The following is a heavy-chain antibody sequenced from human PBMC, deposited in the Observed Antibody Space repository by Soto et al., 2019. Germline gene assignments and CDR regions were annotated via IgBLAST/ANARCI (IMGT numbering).Heavy chain of an antibody. J-gene: IGHJ4*02. Sequence: EASVKVSCKASGYTFTSYVISWVRHAPGQGLEWMGWISAYNGNTNYAQKLQGRVTMTTDTSTSTAYMELRSLRSDDTAVYYCARDLEAFSYNWNYYWGQGTLVTVSS. CDR1: GYTFTSYV. CDR3: ARDLEAFSYNWNYY. CDR2: ISAYNGNT. D-gene: IGHD1-7*01. V-gene: IGHV1-18*01.